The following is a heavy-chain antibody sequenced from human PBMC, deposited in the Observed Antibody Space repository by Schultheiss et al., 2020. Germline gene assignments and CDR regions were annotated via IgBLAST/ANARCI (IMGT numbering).Heavy chain of an antibody. CDR2: INHSGST. CDR3: ARISNGIFGVAGQNWFDP. D-gene: IGHD3-3*01. J-gene: IGHJ5*02. CDR1: GGSFSGYY. V-gene: IGHV4-34*01. Sequence: SETLSLTCAVYGGSFSGYYWSWIRQPPGKGLEWIGEINHSGSTNYNPSLKSRVTISVDTSKNQFSLKLSSVTAADTAVYYCARISNGIFGVAGQNWFDPWGRGTLVTVSS.